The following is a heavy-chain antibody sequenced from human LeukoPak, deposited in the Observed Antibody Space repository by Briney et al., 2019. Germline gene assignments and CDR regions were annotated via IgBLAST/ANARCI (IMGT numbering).Heavy chain of an antibody. V-gene: IGHV4-59*12. D-gene: IGHD2-15*01. CDR1: GGSISSYY. J-gene: IGHJ4*02. CDR3: ARARRYCSGGSCSVFDY. CDR2: IYYSGST. Sequence: SETLSLTCTVSGGSISSYYWSWIRQPPGKGLEWIGYIYYSGSTNYNPSLKSRVTISVDTSKNQFSLKLSSVTAADTAVYYCARARRYCSGGSCSVFDYWGQGTLVTVSS.